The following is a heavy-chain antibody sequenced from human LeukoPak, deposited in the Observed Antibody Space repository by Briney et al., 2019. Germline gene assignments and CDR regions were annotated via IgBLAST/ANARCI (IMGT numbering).Heavy chain of an antibody. Sequence: PGGSLRLSCAASGFTFSDYWIHWVRQAPGKGLVWVSRTSTDGYSTTYADSVKGRFTISRDNAKNTLYLQMDSLTVEDTAVYYCAKDQVWIVVGSFDYWGQGTLVTVSS. V-gene: IGHV3-74*01. CDR3: AKDQVWIVVGSFDY. J-gene: IGHJ4*02. D-gene: IGHD3-22*01. CDR1: GFTFSDYW. CDR2: TSTDGYST.